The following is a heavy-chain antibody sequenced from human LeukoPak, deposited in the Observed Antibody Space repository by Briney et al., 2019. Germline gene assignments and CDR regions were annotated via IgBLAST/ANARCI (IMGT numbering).Heavy chain of an antibody. D-gene: IGHD2-2*01. J-gene: IGHJ5*02. V-gene: IGHV3-23*01. CDR2: ISGSGGST. CDR1: GFTFSSYA. CDR3: ATREGVVPAAPDMGGWFDP. Sequence: GGSLRLSCAASGFTFSSYAMSWVRQAPGKGLEWVSAISGSGGSTYYADSVKGRFTISRDNSKNTLYLQMNSLRAEDTAVYYCATREGVVPAAPDMGGWFDPWGQGTLVTVSS.